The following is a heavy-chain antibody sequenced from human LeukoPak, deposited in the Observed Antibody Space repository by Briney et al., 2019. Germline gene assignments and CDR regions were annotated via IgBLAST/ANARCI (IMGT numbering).Heavy chain of an antibody. CDR1: GFAFSSFE. CDR3: AKDYGGNS. V-gene: IGHV3-48*03. J-gene: IGHJ4*02. Sequence: GGSLRLSCAASGFAFSSFEMNWDRQAPGKGLEWVSCISGSGSTIYYADSVKGRFTISRDNAKNSLYLQMNSLRAEDTALYYCAKDYGGNSWGQGTLVTVSS. CDR2: ISGSGSTI. D-gene: IGHD4-23*01.